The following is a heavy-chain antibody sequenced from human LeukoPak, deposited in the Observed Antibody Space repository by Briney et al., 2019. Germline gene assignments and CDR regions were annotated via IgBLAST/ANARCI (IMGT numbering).Heavy chain of an antibody. CDR3: TRGSLSGSSRDY. CDR2: TNPYTGDT. CDR1: GYTFNGYD. Sequence: ASVTVSCKASGYTFNGYDIHWLRPATGQGLDWMGWTNPYTGDTGYAQKFQGRVTMTRYASVDTAYLELSGLRSEDAAVYYCTRGSLSGSSRDYWGQGTLVTVSS. J-gene: IGHJ4*02. V-gene: IGHV1-8*01. D-gene: IGHD2-15*01.